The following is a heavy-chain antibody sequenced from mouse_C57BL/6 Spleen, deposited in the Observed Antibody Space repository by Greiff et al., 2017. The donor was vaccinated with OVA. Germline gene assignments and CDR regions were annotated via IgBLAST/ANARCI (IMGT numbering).Heavy chain of an antibody. CDR1: GYSITSGYY. CDR2: ISYDGSN. V-gene: IGHV3-6*01. J-gene: IGHJ2*01. CDR3: AREGLREGDYFDY. D-gene: IGHD2-4*01. Sequence: EVKLVESGPGLVKPSQSLSLTCSVTGYSITSGYYWNWIRQFPGNKLEWMGYISYDGSNNYNPSLKNRISITRDTSKNQFFLKLNSVTTEDTATYYCAREGLREGDYFDYWGQGTTLTVSS.